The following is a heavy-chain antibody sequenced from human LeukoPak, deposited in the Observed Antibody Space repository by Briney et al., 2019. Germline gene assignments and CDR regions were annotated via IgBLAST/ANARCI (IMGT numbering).Heavy chain of an antibody. CDR1: GYTFTGDY. CDR3: ARTQTFEYSSSWGYYYYYMDV. CDR2: ISAYNGNT. J-gene: IGHJ6*03. V-gene: IGHV1-18*04. D-gene: IGHD6-6*01. Sequence: GSVSVSCKASGYTFTGDYMHWGRQAPGQGLEGMGWISAYNGNTNYAQKLQGRVTMTTDTSTSTAYMELRSLRSDDTAVYYCARTQTFEYSSSWGYYYYYMDVWGKGTTVTVSS.